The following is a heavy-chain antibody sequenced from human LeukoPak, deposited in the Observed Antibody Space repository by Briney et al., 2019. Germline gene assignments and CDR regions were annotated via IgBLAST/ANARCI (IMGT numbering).Heavy chain of an antibody. D-gene: IGHD5-18*01. V-gene: IGHV3-48*01. Sequence: PGGSLRLSCAASGFTFSSYSMNWVRQAPGKGLEWVSYISSSSSTIYYADSVKDRFTISRDNAKNSLYLQMNSLRAEDTAVYYCARGTAMADYWGQGTLVTVSS. CDR3: ARGTAMADY. CDR1: GFTFSSYS. J-gene: IGHJ4*02. CDR2: ISSSSSTI.